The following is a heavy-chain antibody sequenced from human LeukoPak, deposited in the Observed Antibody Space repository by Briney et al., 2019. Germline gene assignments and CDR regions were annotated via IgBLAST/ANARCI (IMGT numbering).Heavy chain of an antibody. CDR3: ARDSGTVRYYDSSGYYYSDAFDI. D-gene: IGHD3-22*01. CDR1: GYTFTSYG. CDR2: ISAYNGNT. V-gene: IGHV1-18*01. Sequence: ASVKVPCKASGYTFTSYGISWVRQAPGQGLEWMGWISAYNGNTNYAQKLQGRVTMTTDTSTSTAYMELRSLRSDDTAVYYCARDSGTVRYYDSSGYYYSDAFDIWGQGTMVTVSS. J-gene: IGHJ3*02.